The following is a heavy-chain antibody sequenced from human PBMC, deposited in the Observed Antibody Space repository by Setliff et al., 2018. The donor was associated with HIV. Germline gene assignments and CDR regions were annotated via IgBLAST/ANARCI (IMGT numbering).Heavy chain of an antibody. CDR1: GGSIYSGTYY. J-gene: IGHJ6*03. D-gene: IGHD1-26*01. Sequence: SETLSLTCTVSGGSIYSGTYYWSWIRQSAGKGLEWIGHIYTSGSTNYNPSLKSRVTISVDTSKNQFSLTLSSLSAADTAVYYCARRRPPPSGTYSRYYMDVWGKGTTVTVSS. V-gene: IGHV4-61*09. CDR2: IYTSGST. CDR3: ARRRPPPSGTYSRYYMDV.